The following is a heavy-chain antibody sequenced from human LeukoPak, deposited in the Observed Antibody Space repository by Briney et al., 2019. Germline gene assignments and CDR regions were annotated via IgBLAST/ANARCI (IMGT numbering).Heavy chain of an antibody. Sequence: GGSLRLSCAASGFTFSDYYMSWIRQAPGKGLEWVSYISSSGSTIYYADSVKGRFTISRDNAKNSLYLQMNSLRAEDTALYYCARGVVGGSYYSPFDYWGQGTLVTVSS. D-gene: IGHD1-26*01. CDR3: ARGVVGGSYYSPFDY. V-gene: IGHV3-11*01. J-gene: IGHJ4*02. CDR1: GFTFSDYY. CDR2: ISSSGSTI.